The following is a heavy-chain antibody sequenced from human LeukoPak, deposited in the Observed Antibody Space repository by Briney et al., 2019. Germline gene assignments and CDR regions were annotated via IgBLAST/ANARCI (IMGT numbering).Heavy chain of an antibody. J-gene: IGHJ5*02. D-gene: IGHD6-25*01. V-gene: IGHV4-39*07. CDR3: AKSASSGPYTWFDP. CDR1: GGSISSSSYY. Sequence: PSETLSLTCTVSGGSISSSSYYWGWIRQPPGKGLEWIGSIYYSGSTYYNPSLRSRVTISLDTSKNQFSLKLTSVTAADTAVYYCAKSASSGPYTWFDPWGQGTLVTVSS. CDR2: IYYSGST.